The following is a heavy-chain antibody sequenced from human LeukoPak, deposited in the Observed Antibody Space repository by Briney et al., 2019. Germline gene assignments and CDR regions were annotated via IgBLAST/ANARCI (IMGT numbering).Heavy chain of an antibody. D-gene: IGHD1-26*01. CDR1: GFTFSSYG. CDR3: AKNLPRRGGSYAFDY. Sequence: GGSLRLSCAASGFTFSSYGMHWVRQAPGKGLEWVAFIRYDGSNKYYADSVKGRFTISRDNSKNTLYLQMNSLRAEDTAVYYCAKNLPRRGGSYAFDYWGQGTLVTVSS. V-gene: IGHV3-30*02. J-gene: IGHJ4*02. CDR2: IRYDGSNK.